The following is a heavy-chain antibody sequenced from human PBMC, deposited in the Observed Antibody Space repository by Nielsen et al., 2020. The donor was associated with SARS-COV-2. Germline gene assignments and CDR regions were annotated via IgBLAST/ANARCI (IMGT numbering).Heavy chain of an antibody. V-gene: IGHV4-59*08. CDR1: GGAISSYY. J-gene: IGHJ3*02. CDR3: ARHSPGGAFDI. Sequence: GSLRLSCTVSGGAISSYYWTWIRQPPEKGLEWIGYIYYTGSTNYNPSLKNRVTMSVDTSKTQFSLKLTSVTAADTAVYYCARHSPGGAFDIWGQGTMVTVSS. CDR2: IYYTGST. D-gene: IGHD3-16*01.